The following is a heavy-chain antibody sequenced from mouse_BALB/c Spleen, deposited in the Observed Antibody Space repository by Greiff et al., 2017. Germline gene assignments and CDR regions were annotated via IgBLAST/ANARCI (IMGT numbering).Heavy chain of an antibody. D-gene: IGHD1-1*01. CDR2: INSNGGST. J-gene: IGHJ3*01. Sequence: EVKLVESGGGLVQPGGSLKLSCAASGFTFSSYGMSWVRQTPDKRLELVATINSNGGSTYYPDSVKGRFTISRDNAKNTLYLQMSSLKSEDTAMYYCADSVVNYYGSPWFAYWGQGTLVTVSA. CDR3: ADSVVNYYGSPWFAY. CDR1: GFTFSSYG. V-gene: IGHV5-6-3*01.